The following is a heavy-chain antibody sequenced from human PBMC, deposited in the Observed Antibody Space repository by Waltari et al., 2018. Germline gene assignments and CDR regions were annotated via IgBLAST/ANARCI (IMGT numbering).Heavy chain of an antibody. CDR2: IGFDGNKK. Sequence: QVQLVESGGGVVQPGRSLRLSCEASGFTFSNYGMHWVRQAPGKGVEWVTVIGFDGNKKLYVDSVKGRFTISRDNSKNTLYLQMDSLRKEDTAMYYCATGIAAPGIFDYWGRGTLVTVSS. V-gene: IGHV3-33*08. CDR1: GFTFSNYG. D-gene: IGHD6-13*01. J-gene: IGHJ4*02. CDR3: ATGIAAPGIFDY.